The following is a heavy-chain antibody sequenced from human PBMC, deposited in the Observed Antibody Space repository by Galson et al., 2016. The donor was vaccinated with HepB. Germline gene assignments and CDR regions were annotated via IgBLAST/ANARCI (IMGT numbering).Heavy chain of an antibody. Sequence: SLRLSCAASGFTFSSYWMGWVRQAPGKGLEWLANIKQDGSEKYYVDSVRGRFTISRDNAMNSLYLHMSSLRAEGTDLYYCTRTISATAGIDWGQGTLVTVSS. J-gene: IGHJ4*02. CDR1: GFTFSSYW. CDR3: TRTISATAGID. CDR2: IKQDGSEK. D-gene: IGHD6-13*01. V-gene: IGHV3-7*04.